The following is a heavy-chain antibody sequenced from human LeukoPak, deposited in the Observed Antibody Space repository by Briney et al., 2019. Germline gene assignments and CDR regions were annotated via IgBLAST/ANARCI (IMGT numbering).Heavy chain of an antibody. CDR3: ARDRTLTKVAYFDY. V-gene: IGHV4-34*01. CDR1: GFTFNNYA. Sequence: GSLRLSCAASGFTFNNYAMNWVRQAPGKGLDWIGEINHSGSTNYNPSLKSRVTISVDTSKNQFSLKLSSVTAADTAVYYCARDRTLTKVAYFDYWGQGTLVTVSS. CDR2: INHSGST. D-gene: IGHD4-11*01. J-gene: IGHJ4*02.